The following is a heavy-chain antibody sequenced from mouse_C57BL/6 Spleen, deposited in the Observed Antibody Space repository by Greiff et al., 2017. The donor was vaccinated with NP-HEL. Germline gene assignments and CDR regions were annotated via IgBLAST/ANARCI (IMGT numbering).Heavy chain of an antibody. V-gene: IGHV1-26*01. J-gene: IGHJ4*01. CDR3: ARDRPIYAMDD. CDR2: INPKNGGT. Sequence: EVQLQQSGPELVKPGASVKISCKASGYTFPDYYMNWVKQSHGKSLEWIGDINPKNGGTSYNQKFKGKATLTVDKATSTAYMELRRLTSEDSAVYYWARDRPIYAMDDWGQGTSVTVSS. CDR1: GYTFPDYY.